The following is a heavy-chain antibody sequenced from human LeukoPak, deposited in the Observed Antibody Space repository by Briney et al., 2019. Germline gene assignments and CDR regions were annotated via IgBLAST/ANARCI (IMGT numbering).Heavy chain of an antibody. Sequence: SVKVSCKASGGTFSSYAISWVRQAPGQGLEWMGGIIPIFGTANYAQKFQGRVTITADKSTSTAYMELSSLRSEDTAVYYCARSNTIAARPFDYWGQGTLVTVSS. CDR2: IIPIFGTA. CDR1: GGTFSSYA. J-gene: IGHJ4*02. CDR3: ARSNTIAARPFDY. D-gene: IGHD6-6*01. V-gene: IGHV1-69*06.